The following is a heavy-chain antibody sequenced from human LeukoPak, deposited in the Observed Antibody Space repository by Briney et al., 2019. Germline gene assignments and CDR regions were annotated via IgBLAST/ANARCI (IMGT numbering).Heavy chain of an antibody. CDR3: ARGIRGDCSSTSCYTVFDY. V-gene: IGHV1-69*04. CDR1: GGTFSSYA. CDR2: IIPILGIA. Sequence: SVKVSCKASGGTFSSYAISWVRQAPGQGLEWMGRIIPILGIANYAQKFQGRVTITADKSTSTAYMELSSLRSEDTAVYYCARGIRGDCSSTSCYTVFDYWGQGTLVTVSS. D-gene: IGHD2-2*02. J-gene: IGHJ4*02.